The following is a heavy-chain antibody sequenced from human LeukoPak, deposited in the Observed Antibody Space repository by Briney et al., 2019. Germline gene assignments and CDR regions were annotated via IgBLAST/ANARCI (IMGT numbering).Heavy chain of an antibody. CDR2: VYYSGST. J-gene: IGHJ4*02. V-gene: IGHV4-59*01. D-gene: IGHD5-12*01. CDR1: GGSISSYY. CDR3: AAASQYSGYDWGTGGFAY. Sequence: KPSETLSLTCTVSGGSISSYYWSWIRQPPGKGLEWIGYVYYSGSTNYNPSLKSRVTISVDTSKNQFSLKLSSVTAADTAVYYCAAASQYSGYDWGTGGFAYWGQGTLVTVSS.